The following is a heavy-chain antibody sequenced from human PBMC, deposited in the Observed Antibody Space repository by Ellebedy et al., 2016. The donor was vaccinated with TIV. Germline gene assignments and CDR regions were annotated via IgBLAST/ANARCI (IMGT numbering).Heavy chain of an antibody. D-gene: IGHD3-10*01. CDR2: VNTFSGNT. V-gene: IGHV1-18*04. Sequence: ASVKVSXXASGYTFTTLSITWVRQVPGQGLEWMGFVNTFSGNTKSAQKFQGRVSMTTDSSTHTAYMDLRSLRSDDTAMYYCAKTSGWGYGENWGQGTLVTVSS. J-gene: IGHJ4*02. CDR1: GYTFTTLS. CDR3: AKTSGWGYGEN.